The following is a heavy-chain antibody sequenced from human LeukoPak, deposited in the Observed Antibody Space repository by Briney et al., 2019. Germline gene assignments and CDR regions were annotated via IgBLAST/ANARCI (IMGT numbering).Heavy chain of an antibody. CDR1: VYTFTGYY. D-gene: IGHD4-11*01. J-gene: IGHJ6*03. CDR2: INPNSGGT. Sequence: ASLKVSCKASVYTFTGYYMHCVRQAPGQGLEWMGWINPNSGGTNYAQKFQGRVTMTRNTSISTAYMELSSLRSEDTAVYYCARSKRDYYYMDVWGKGTTVTISS. CDR3: ARSKRDYYYMDV. V-gene: IGHV1-2*02.